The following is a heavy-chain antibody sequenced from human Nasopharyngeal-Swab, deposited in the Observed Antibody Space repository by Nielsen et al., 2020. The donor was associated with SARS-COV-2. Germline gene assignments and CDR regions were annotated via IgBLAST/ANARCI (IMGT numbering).Heavy chain of an antibody. J-gene: IGHJ6*02. D-gene: IGHD5-18*01. CDR1: GFNFASFA. V-gene: IGHV3-23*01. CDR2: IGTSDDT. Sequence: GESLKISCAASGFNFASFAMTWVRQAPGKGLEWVSTIGTSDDTYYTDSVKGRFAISRDNSKNKVYLQMNSLRDEDSAMYYCTRGGYTHSMDVWGQGTTVTVSS. CDR3: TRGGYTHSMDV.